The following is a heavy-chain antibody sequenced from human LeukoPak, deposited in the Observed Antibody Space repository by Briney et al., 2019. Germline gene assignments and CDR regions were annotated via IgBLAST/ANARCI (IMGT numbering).Heavy chain of an antibody. Sequence: GGSLRLSCAASGFTFDDYAMHWVRQVPGKGLGWVSGISWNSGIIGYADSVKGRFTISRDNAKNSLYPQMNSLRAEDMALYYCAKDHRPYYDSSGYYDYWGQGTLVTVSS. J-gene: IGHJ4*02. CDR2: ISWNSGII. D-gene: IGHD3-22*01. V-gene: IGHV3-9*03. CDR3: AKDHRPYYDSSGYYDY. CDR1: GFTFDDYA.